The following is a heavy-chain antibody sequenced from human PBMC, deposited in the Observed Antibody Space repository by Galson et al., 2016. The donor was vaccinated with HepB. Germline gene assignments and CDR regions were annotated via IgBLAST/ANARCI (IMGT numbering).Heavy chain of an antibody. J-gene: IGHJ2*01. CDR1: GGSLSSGGSH. D-gene: IGHD3-9*01. V-gene: IGHV4-31*03. CDR3: ARGENWFWYLDL. Sequence: TLSLTCTVSGGSLSSGGSHWNWIRQRPGKALEWIGYTYYSGITYYNPSLGSRASISLDTSKSQFSLKINSVTAADTAVYYCARGENWFWYLDLWGRGTLVTVSS. CDR2: TYYSGIT.